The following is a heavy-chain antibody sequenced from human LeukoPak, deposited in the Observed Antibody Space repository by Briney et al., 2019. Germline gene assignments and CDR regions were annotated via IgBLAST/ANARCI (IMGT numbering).Heavy chain of an antibody. CDR3: AREMRTGGPFDY. J-gene: IGHJ4*02. CDR1: GFTFSSYS. Sequence: GGSLRLSCAASGFTFSSYSMNWVRQAPGKGLEWVSSISSSSSYIYYAGSVKGRFTISRDNAKNSLYLQMNSLRAEDTAVYYCAREMRTGGPFDYWGQGTLVTVSS. V-gene: IGHV3-21*01. CDR2: ISSSSSYI. D-gene: IGHD3-10*01.